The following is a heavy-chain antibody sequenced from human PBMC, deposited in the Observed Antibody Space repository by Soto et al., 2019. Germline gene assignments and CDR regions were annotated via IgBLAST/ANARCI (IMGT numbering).Heavy chain of an antibody. D-gene: IGHD3-22*01. CDR1: GFTFSNAW. CDR2: IKSKTDGGTT. Sequence: EVQLVESGGGLVKPGGSLRLSCAASGFTFSNAWMSWVRQAPGKGLEWVGRIKSKTDGGTTDYAAPVKGRFTISRDDSKNTLYLQMNSLKTEDTAVYYWTTDEISVYYDSSGCLYWAQGTLVTVSS. CDR3: TTDEISVYYDSSGCLY. J-gene: IGHJ4*02. V-gene: IGHV3-15*01.